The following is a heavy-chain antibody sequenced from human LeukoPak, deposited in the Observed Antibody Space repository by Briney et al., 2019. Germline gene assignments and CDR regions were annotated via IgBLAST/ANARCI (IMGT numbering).Heavy chain of an antibody. CDR1: GYSFTSYW. CDR3: ARHTTSATVTTSHYYYGMDV. V-gene: IGHV5-51*01. CDR2: IYPGDSDT. Sequence: GESLKISRKGSGYSFTSYWIGWVRQMPGKGLEWMGIIYPGDSDTRYSPSFQGQVTISADKSISTAYLQWSSLKASDTAMYYCARHTTSATVTTSHYYYGMDVWGQGTTVTVSS. D-gene: IGHD4-17*01. J-gene: IGHJ6*02.